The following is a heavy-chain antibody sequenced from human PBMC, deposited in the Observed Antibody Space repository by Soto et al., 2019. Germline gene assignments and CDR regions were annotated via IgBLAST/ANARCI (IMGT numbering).Heavy chain of an antibody. D-gene: IGHD3-3*01. J-gene: IGHJ5*02. CDR1: GFTFTSSA. CDR2: IVVGSGNT. V-gene: IGHV1-58*01. Sequence: ASVKVSCKASGFTFTSSAVQWVRQARGQRLEWIGWIVVGSGNTNYAQKFQERVTITRDMSTSTAYMELSSLRSEDTAVYYCAAVATIFGVVTLTNWFDPWGQGTLVNVSS. CDR3: AAVATIFGVVTLTNWFDP.